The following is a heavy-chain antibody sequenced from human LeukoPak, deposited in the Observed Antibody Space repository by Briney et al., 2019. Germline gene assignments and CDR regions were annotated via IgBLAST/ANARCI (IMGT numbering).Heavy chain of an antibody. CDR3: ARAFYGDYVAGDY. D-gene: IGHD4-17*01. CDR2: IIPIFGTA. J-gene: IGHJ4*02. CDR1: GGTFTSYA. V-gene: IGHV1-69*05. Sequence: SVKVSCKASGGTFTSYAISWVRQAPGQGPEWMGRIIPIFGTANYAQKFQGRVTITTDESTSTAYMELSSLRSEDTAVYYCARAFYGDYVAGDYWGQGTLVTVSS.